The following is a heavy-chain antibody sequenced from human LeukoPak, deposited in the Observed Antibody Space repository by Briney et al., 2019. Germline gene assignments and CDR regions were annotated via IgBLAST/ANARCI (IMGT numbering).Heavy chain of an antibody. CDR3: AREDVETRTFDI. D-gene: IGHD1-1*01. Sequence: SETLSLTCTVSGGSINGYCWNWIRQPPGKGLEWIGYIYYSGNTNYNPSLMSRVTISLDRSKNQLSLKLRSVTAADTAVYYCAREDVETRTFDIWGQGTRVTVSS. J-gene: IGHJ3*02. CDR2: IYYSGNT. V-gene: IGHV4-59*01. CDR1: GGSINGYC.